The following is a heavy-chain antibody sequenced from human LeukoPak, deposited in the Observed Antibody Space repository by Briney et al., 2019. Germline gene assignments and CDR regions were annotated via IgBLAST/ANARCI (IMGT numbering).Heavy chain of an antibody. CDR3: AKDLLLWFGEPYNWFDP. V-gene: IGHV3-23*01. D-gene: IGHD3-10*01. J-gene: IGHJ5*02. CDR2: ISGSGGST. Sequence: GGSLRLSCAASGFTFSSYAMSWVRQAPGKGLEWVSAISGSGGSTYYADSVKGRSTISRDNSKNTLYLQMNSLRAEDTAVYYCAKDLLLWFGEPYNWFDPWGQGTLVTVSS. CDR1: GFTFSSYA.